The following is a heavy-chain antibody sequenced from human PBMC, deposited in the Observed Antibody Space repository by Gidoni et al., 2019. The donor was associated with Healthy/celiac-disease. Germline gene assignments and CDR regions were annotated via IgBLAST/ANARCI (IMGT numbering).Heavy chain of an antibody. D-gene: IGHD6-13*01. J-gene: IGHJ5*02. Sequence: QVQLVQSGAEVKKPGASVKVSCKASGYPFTGYYMPWVRQAPGQGLDWMGWINPNSGGTNYAQKFQGWVTMTRDTSISTAYMELSRLRSDDTAVYYCARAAVGSYSSSWYINWFDPWGQGTLVTVSS. CDR2: INPNSGGT. CDR1: GYPFTGYY. V-gene: IGHV1-2*04. CDR3: ARAAVGSYSSSWYINWFDP.